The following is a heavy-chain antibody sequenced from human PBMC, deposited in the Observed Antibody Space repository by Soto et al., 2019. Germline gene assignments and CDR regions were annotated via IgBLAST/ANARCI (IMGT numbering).Heavy chain of an antibody. V-gene: IGHV3-48*01. CDR1: GFTFSSYS. Sequence: EVQLVESGGGLVQPGGSPRLSCAASGFTFSSYSMNWVRQAPGKGLEWVSYISSSSSTIYYADSVKGRFTISRDNAKNSLYLQMNSLRAEDTAVYYCARFAVGATFDYWGQGTLVTVSS. CDR2: ISSSSSTI. J-gene: IGHJ4*02. CDR3: ARFAVGATFDY. D-gene: IGHD1-26*01.